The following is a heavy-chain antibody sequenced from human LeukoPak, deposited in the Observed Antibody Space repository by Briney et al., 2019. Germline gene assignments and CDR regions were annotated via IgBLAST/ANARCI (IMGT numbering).Heavy chain of an antibody. CDR3: VKDRTYSAVAGTFDY. Sequence: GGSLRLSCAASGFTFSSYGMPWVRQAPGKGLEWVAVISYDGSNKYYADSVKGRFTISRDNSKNTLYLQMNSLRAEDTAVYYCVKDRTYSAVAGTFDYWGQGTLVTVSS. V-gene: IGHV3-30*18. D-gene: IGHD6-19*01. J-gene: IGHJ4*02. CDR2: ISYDGSNK. CDR1: GFTFSSYG.